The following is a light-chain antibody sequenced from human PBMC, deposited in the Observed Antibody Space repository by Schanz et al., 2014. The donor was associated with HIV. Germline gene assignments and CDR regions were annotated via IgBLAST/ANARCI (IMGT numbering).Light chain of an antibody. CDR2: AAF. CDR1: QGISTW. V-gene: IGKV1-12*01. J-gene: IGKJ4*01. CDR3: QQSYSTPKT. Sequence: DIQMTQSPSSVSASVGDRVTITCRASQGISTWLAWYQQKPGKVPKLLIYAAFSLQSGVPSRFNGSGSGRDFTLTISSLHPEDSATYYCQQSYSTPKTFGGGTKVEIK.